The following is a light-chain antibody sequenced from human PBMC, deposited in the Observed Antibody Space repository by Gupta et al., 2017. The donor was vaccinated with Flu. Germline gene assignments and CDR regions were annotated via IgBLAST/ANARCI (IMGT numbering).Light chain of an antibody. J-gene: IGKJ1*01. Sequence: MHMTQSPSSLSASVGDRVTITCRASQGISNYLAWYQQNLGKVPQLLIYDASTLQSGVPSRFSGSGSGTDFTLTISSLQPEDVAVYYCKKYNSAPWTFGQGTKVEIK. CDR3: KKYNSAPWT. V-gene: IGKV1-27*01. CDR1: QGISNY. CDR2: DAS.